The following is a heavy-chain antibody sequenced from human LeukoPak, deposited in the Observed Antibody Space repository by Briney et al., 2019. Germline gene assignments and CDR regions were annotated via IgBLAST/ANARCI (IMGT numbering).Heavy chain of an antibody. CDR1: GDSVSSNSAA. D-gene: IGHD6-19*01. Sequence: SQTLSLTCAISGDSVSSNSAAWNWIRQSPSRGLEWLGRTYYRSKWYNDYAVSVKSRITINPDTSKNQFSLQLNSVTPEDTAVYYCARGEIAVAGAETSSGFDYWGQGTLVTVSS. J-gene: IGHJ4*02. CDR3: ARGEIAVAGAETSSGFDY. V-gene: IGHV6-1*01. CDR2: TYYRSKWYN.